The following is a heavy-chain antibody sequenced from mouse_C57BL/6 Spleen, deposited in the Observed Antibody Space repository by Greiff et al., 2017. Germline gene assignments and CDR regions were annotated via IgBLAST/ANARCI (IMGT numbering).Heavy chain of an antibody. V-gene: IGHV1-63*01. CDR3: ARSDYDGYYYAMDY. CDR1: GYTFTNYW. D-gene: IGHD2-3*01. J-gene: IGHJ4*01. Sequence: QVQLKQSGAELVRPGTSVKMSCKASGYTFTNYWIGWAKQRPGHGLEWIGDIYPGGGYTNYNEKFKGKATLTADKSSSTAYMQFSSLTSEDSAIYYCARSDYDGYYYAMDYWGQGTSVTVSS. CDR2: IYPGGGYT.